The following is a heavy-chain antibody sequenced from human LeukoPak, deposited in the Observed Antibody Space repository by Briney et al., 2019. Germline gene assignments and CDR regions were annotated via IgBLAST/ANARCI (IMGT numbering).Heavy chain of an antibody. D-gene: IGHD3-10*01. CDR3: ARRVPSGAPYNWFDP. CDR2: INHSGST. V-gene: IGHV4-34*01. Sequence: SETLSLTCTVSGGSISSYYWSWIRQPPGKGLEWIGEINHSGSTNYNPSLKSRVTISVDTSKNQFSLKLSSVTAADTAVYFCARRVPSGAPYNWFDPWGQGTLVTVSS. CDR1: GGSISSYY. J-gene: IGHJ5*02.